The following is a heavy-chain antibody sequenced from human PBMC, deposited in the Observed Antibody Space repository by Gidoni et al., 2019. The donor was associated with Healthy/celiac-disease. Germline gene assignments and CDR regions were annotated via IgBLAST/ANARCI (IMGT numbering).Heavy chain of an antibody. Sequence: EVQLVESGGGQGKPGGSRRLSWAAAGFTFSSYSMNWVRQAPGKGLEGVSSISSCRSYLYYAYSVTCRFTFSRDIAKHSLSLHMICLCAEDTSVYSCASGYGGPWGYWGQGTLVTVSS. V-gene: IGHV3-21*01. J-gene: IGHJ4*02. D-gene: IGHD4-17*01. CDR2: ISSCRSYL. CDR3: ASGYGGPWGY. CDR1: GFTFSSYS.